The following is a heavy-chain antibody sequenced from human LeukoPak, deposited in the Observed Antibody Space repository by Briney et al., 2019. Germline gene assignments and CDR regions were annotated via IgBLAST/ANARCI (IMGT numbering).Heavy chain of an antibody. J-gene: IGHJ3*02. CDR1: GGSISSGGYY. Sequence: PSETLSLTCTVSGGSISSGGYYWSWIRQPPGKGLEWIGYIYHSGSTYYSPSLKSRVTISVDRFKNQFSLKLSSVTAADTAVYYCARSDAFDIWGQGTMVTVSS. CDR2: IYHSGST. CDR3: ARSDAFDI. V-gene: IGHV4-30-2*01.